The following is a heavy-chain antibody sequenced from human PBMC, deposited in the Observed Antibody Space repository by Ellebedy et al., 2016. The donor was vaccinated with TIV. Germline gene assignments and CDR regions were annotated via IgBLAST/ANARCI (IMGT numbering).Heavy chain of an antibody. CDR3: ARAIISYDSSGYYPNYYYYGMDV. J-gene: IGHJ6*02. CDR2: ISSSSSYI. Sequence: GESLKISCAASGFTFSSYSMNWVRQAPGKGLEWVSSISSSSSYIYYADSVKGRFTISRDNAKNSLYLQMNSLRAEDTDVYYCARAIISYDSSGYYPNYYYYGMDVWGQGTTVTVSS. D-gene: IGHD3-22*01. V-gene: IGHV3-21*01. CDR1: GFTFSSYS.